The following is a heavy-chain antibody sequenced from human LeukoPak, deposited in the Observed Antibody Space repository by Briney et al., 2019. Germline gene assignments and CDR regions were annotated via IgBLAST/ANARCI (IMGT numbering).Heavy chain of an antibody. CDR3: ARAVKMAFDY. J-gene: IGHJ4*02. Sequence: SETLSLTCTVSGGSISSGSYYWSWIRQPAGKGLEWIGRTYTSGSTNYNPSLKSRVTISVDTSKNQFSLKLSSVTAADTAVYYCARAVKMAFDYWGQGTLVTVSS. CDR2: TYTSGST. CDR1: GGSISSGSYY. D-gene: IGHD5-24*01. V-gene: IGHV4-61*02.